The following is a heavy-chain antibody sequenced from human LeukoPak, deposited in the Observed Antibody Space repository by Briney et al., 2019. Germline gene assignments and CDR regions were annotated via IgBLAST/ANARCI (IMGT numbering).Heavy chain of an antibody. J-gene: IGHJ4*02. V-gene: IGHV1-18*01. D-gene: IGHD3-10*01. CDR2: ISAYNGNT. CDR1: GYTFTSYG. CDR3: ARFRNYYGSGSYFDY. Sequence: ASVKVSCKASGYTFTSYGIIWVRQAPGQGLECMGWISAYNGNTNYAQKLQGRVTMTTDTSTSTAYMELRSLRSDDTAVYYCARFRNYYGSGSYFDYWGQGTLVTVSS.